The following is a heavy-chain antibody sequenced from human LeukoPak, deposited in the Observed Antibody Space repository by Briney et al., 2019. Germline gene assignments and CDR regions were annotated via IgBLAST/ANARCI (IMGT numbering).Heavy chain of an antibody. CDR2: FDAEDGET. J-gene: IGHJ4*02. CDR1: GYTLTELS. D-gene: IGHD3-10*01. V-gene: IGHV1-24*01. CDR3: STGITMVRGVMFY. Sequence: GASVKVSCKVSGYTLTELSMHWVRQAPGKGLEWMGGFDAEDGETIYAQKFQGRVTMTEDTSTDTAYMELSSLTSAATAVYDSSTGITMVRGVMFYWGQGTLFTVSS.